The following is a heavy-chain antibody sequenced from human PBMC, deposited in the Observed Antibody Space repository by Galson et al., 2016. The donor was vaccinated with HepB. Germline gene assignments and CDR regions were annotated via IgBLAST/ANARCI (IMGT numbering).Heavy chain of an antibody. V-gene: IGHV5-51*03. Sequence: QSGAEVKKPGESLKISCKGSGFSFTNYWIGWVRQMPGKGLEWMGIIYPDDSDTRYSPSFQGQVTISADKSISTAYLQWSSLKASDTAMYYCATLYWNADDYNGMGVWGQGTTVTVSS. CDR1: GFSFTNYW. D-gene: IGHD1-1*01. CDR2: IYPDDSDT. CDR3: ATLYWNADDYNGMGV. J-gene: IGHJ6*02.